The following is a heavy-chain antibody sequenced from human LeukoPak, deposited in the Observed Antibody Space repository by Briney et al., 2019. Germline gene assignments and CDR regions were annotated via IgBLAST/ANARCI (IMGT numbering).Heavy chain of an antibody. CDR1: GFGFSNFW. Sequence: GGSLRLSCAASGFGFSNFWMSWVRQAPGKGLEWVSSISSSSSYIYYADSVKGRFTISRDNAKNSLYLQMNSLRAEDTAVYYCARLNKQQLSWGAFDIWGQGTMVTVSS. CDR2: ISSSSSYI. J-gene: IGHJ3*02. CDR3: ARLNKQQLSWGAFDI. V-gene: IGHV3-21*01. D-gene: IGHD6-13*01.